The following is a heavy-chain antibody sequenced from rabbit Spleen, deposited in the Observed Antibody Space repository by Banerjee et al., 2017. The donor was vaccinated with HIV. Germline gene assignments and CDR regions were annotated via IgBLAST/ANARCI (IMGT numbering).Heavy chain of an antibody. J-gene: IGHJ3*01. V-gene: IGHV1S40*01. CDR3: ARWHTYDDYADPTQLDL. Sequence: QSLEESGGDLVKPGASLTLTCTASGFSFSSGYYVCWVRQTPWKGLEWIACIYAGIGNIFYASWAKGRFTVSKTSSTTVTLQMTSLTAADTATYFCARWHTYDDYADPTQLDLWGPGTLVTVS. CDR2: IYAGIGNI. D-gene: IGHD2-1*01. CDR1: GFSFSSGYY.